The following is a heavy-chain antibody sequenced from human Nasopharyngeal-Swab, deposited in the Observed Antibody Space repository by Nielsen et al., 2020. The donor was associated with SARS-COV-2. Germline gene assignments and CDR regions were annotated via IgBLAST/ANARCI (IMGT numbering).Heavy chain of an antibody. Sequence: GESLKISCAASGFTFSSYWMHWVRQAPGKGLVWVSRINRDGSSTSYADSVKGRFTISRDNAKNTLYLQMNSLRADDTAVYYCARDVGGRDNYWGQGALVTVSS. CDR2: INRDGSST. CDR1: GFTFSSYW. J-gene: IGHJ4*02. CDR3: ARDVGGRDNY. V-gene: IGHV3-74*01. D-gene: IGHD2-15*01.